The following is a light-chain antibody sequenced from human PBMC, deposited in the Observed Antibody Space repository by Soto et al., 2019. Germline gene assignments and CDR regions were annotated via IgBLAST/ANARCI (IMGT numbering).Light chain of an antibody. V-gene: IGKV1-9*01. CDR2: TTS. CDR3: QQLNSYPLT. Sequence: DIQLTQSPSFLSASVGDRVSITCRASQGITSFLAWYQQIPGKAPKLLIYTTSTLQSGVPQRFSGSGSGTELTPTISSLQPEDFGTYYCQQLNSYPLTFGGGTRVAIK. CDR1: QGITSF. J-gene: IGKJ4*01.